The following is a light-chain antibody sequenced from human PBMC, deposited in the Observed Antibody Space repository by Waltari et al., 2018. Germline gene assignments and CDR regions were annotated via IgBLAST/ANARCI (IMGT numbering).Light chain of an antibody. CDR2: GNT. J-gene: IGLJ2*01. V-gene: IGLV1-40*01. Sequence: QSGLTQPPSVSGAPGQRVTISCTGSSSNIGAGSDGHWYQVLPGTAPKLLIYGNTHRPAGVPDRLSGSKSGTSASLAITGLQAEDEADYYCQSYDNTLSASLFGGGTKLTVL. CDR1: SSNIGAGSD. CDR3: QSYDNTLSASL.